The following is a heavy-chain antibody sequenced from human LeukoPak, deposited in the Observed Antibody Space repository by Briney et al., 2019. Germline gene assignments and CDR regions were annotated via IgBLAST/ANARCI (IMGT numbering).Heavy chain of an antibody. V-gene: IGHV4-59*01. CDR2: IYYSGST. D-gene: IGHD3-9*01. CDR3: ARVHTSYYDILTGYSGHAFDI. J-gene: IGHJ3*02. CDR1: GGSISSYY. Sequence: SETLSLTCTVSGGSISSYYWSWIRQPPGKGLEWIGYIYYSGSTNYNPSLKSRVTISVDTSKNQFSLKLSSVTAADTAVYYCARVHTSYYDILTGYSGHAFDIWGRGTTVTVSS.